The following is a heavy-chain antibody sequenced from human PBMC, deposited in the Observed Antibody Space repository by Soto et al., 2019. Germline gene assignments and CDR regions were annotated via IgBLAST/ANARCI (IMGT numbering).Heavy chain of an antibody. J-gene: IGHJ4*02. CDR2: VSIGGST. CDR1: GFTFSSYA. V-gene: IGHV3-23*01. CDR3: AKRRGAGGHFDY. Sequence: GGSLRLSCAASGFTFSSYAMGWGRQGPGKGLEWVAVVSIGGSTHYADSVRGRFTISRDNSKNTLSLQMNSLTAEDTAVYFCAKRRGAGGHFDYWGQGALVTVSS. D-gene: IGHD2-15*01.